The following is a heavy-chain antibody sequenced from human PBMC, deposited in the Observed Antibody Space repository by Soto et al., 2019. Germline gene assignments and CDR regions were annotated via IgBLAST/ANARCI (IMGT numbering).Heavy chain of an antibody. CDR1: GYTFTDYY. D-gene: IGHD3-10*01. Sequence: QVLLVQSGAEVRKPGASVKVPCSTSGYTFTDYYIHWMRQAPGQGLEWMGWINPKSGDTFYAQKFQGGVSMTRNTSSNTAYLELTSLKSDDTAVYFCTREPLDGAWDYWGQGVLVSVTS. V-gene: IGHV1-2*02. CDR3: TREPLDGAWDY. J-gene: IGHJ4*02. CDR2: INPKSGDT.